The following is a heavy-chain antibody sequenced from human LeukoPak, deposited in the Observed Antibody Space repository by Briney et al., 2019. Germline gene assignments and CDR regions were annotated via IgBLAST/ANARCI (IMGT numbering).Heavy chain of an antibody. D-gene: IGHD4-17*01. CDR2: IYYSGSP. V-gene: IGHV4-59*08. CDR1: GGSISSSY. CDR3: ARQGDYAPAFDY. Sequence: SETLSLTCNVSGGSISSSYWNWIRQPPGKGLEWIGYIYYSGSPNFNPSLKCRVTISVDMSKNQFSLKLSSVTAADTAVYYCARQGDYAPAFDYWGQGTLVTVAS. J-gene: IGHJ4*02.